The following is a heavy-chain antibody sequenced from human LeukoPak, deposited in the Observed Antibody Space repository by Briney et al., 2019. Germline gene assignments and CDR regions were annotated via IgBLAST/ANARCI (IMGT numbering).Heavy chain of an antibody. J-gene: IGHJ4*02. CDR3: ARDETTVVTQFAY. CDR1: GFTFSTYW. Sequence: GGSLILSCSASGFTFSTYWMHWVRQAPGKGLVWVSRIDTDGSSTNYADSVKGRFTISRDNAKNTLYLQMNSLRAEDTAVYYCARDETTVVTQFAYWGQGILVTIPS. D-gene: IGHD4-23*01. CDR2: IDTDGSST. V-gene: IGHV3-74*01.